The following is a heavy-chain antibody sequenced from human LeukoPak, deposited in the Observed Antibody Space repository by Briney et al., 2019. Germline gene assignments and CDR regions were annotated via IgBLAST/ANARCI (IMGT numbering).Heavy chain of an antibody. D-gene: IGHD2-2*01. CDR3: AKRGQLPLYHYFDY. CDR2: ISGSGGST. CDR1: GFTFSSYG. Sequence: GGSLRLSCAACGFTFSSYGMSWVRQAPGKGLEWVSAISGSGGSTYYADSVKGRFTISRDNSKNTLYLQMNSLRAEDTAVYYCAKRGQLPLYHYFDYWGQGTLVTVSS. V-gene: IGHV3-23*01. J-gene: IGHJ4*02.